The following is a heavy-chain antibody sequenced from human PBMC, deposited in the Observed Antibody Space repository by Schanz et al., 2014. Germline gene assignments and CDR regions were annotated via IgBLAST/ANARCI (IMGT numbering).Heavy chain of an antibody. D-gene: IGHD5-12*01. CDR2: ISNGGGYI. CDR3: AGAVATIRADSFDI. CDR1: GITLSGYG. V-gene: IGHV3-21*01. J-gene: IGHJ3*02. Sequence: VHLVESGGGVVQPGRSLRLSCAASGITLSGYGLHWVRQAPGKGLEWVSSISNGGGYIYYADSVKGRFTISRDNAKNSLYLQMNSLRAEDTAVYYCAGAVATIRADSFDIWGQGTMVAVS.